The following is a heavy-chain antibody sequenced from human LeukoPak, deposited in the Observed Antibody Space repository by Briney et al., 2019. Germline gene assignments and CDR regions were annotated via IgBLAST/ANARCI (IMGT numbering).Heavy chain of an antibody. J-gene: IGHJ4*02. V-gene: IGHV3-64*01. D-gene: IGHD1-1*01. CDR3: AKATGTLGN. Sequence: GGSLRLSCAASGFTFSNYAMHWVRQAPGKGLEYVSAISYNGGSTYYANSVKGRFTISRDNSKNTLYLQMNSLTAEDTAIYYCAKATGTLGNWGQGTLVTVSS. CDR2: ISYNGGST. CDR1: GFTFSNYA.